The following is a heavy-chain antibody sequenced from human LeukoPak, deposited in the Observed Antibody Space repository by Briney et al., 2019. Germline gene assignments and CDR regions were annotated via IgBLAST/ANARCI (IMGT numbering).Heavy chain of an antibody. Sequence: PSETLSLTCTVSGDSISNYYWSWIRQPPGKGLEWIGYIYYSGSTNYNPSLKSQVTISVDTSKNQFSLRLSSVTAADTAVYYCARGTAVAGTWGQGTLVTVSS. CDR1: GDSISNYY. CDR2: IYYSGST. CDR3: ARGTAVAGT. V-gene: IGHV4-59*01. J-gene: IGHJ5*02. D-gene: IGHD6-19*01.